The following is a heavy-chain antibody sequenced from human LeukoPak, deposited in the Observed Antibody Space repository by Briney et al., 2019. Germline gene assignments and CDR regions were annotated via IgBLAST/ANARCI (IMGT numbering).Heavy chain of an antibody. Sequence: GRSLRLSCAASGFIFSSFAMPWVRQAPAKGLEWVAFISYDGSNKYYADSVKGRFTISRDNSKNTLYLQMNNLRVEDTAVYYSYYYGMDVWGQGTTVTVSS. CDR2: ISYDGSNK. CDR3: YYYGMDV. J-gene: IGHJ6*02. CDR1: GFIFSSFA. V-gene: IGHV3-30-3*01.